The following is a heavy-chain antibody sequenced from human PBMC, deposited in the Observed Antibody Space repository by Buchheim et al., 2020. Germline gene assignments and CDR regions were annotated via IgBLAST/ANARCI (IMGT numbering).Heavy chain of an antibody. CDR2: IYNSGST. V-gene: IGHV4-30-2*01. CDR3: ARGARGFGGVIVG. Sequence: QVQLQESGPGLVKPSGTLSLTCAVSGGSISSGGYSWSWIRQPPGKGLEWIGYIYNSGSTYYHPSLTSRITISVDRSKNQFSLKLSSVTAADTAVYYCARGARGFGGVIVGWGQGTL. D-gene: IGHD3-16*01. CDR1: GGSISSGGYS. J-gene: IGHJ4*02.